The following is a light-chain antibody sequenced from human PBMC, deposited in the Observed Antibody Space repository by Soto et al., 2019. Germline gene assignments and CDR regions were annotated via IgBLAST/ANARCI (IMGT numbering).Light chain of an antibody. CDR1: QSVRSSY. CDR3: QQYGSSGLT. J-gene: IGKJ4*01. Sequence: EIVLTQSPGTLSLSPGERATLSCRASQSVRSSYLAWYQQKPAQAPRIPIYGASSRATGIPDRFSGSGSGTDFTLTISRLEPEDFAVYDCQQYGSSGLTFGGGTKVEIK. V-gene: IGKV3-20*01. CDR2: GAS.